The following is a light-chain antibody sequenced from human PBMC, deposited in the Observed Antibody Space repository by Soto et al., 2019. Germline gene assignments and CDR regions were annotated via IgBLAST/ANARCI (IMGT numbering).Light chain of an antibody. CDR3: SAYSDIDTKV. J-gene: IGLJ1*01. CDR2: EVN. Sequence: QSALTQPASLSGSPGQSITISCTGSSSDVATYNYVSWYQQFPGKAPKLILYEVNNRPSGVSNRFSGSKSDTTASLTISGLQPEDEADYYCSAYSDIDTKVFGTGTKLTVL. CDR1: SSDVATYNY. V-gene: IGLV2-14*03.